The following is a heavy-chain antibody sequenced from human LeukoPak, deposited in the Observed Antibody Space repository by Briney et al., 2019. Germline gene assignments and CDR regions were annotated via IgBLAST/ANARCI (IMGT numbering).Heavy chain of an antibody. Sequence: GGSLRLSCAASGFTFSSYSMNWVRQAPGKGLEWVSSISSSSSYIYYADSVKGRFTISRDNAKNSLYLQMNSLRAEDTAVYYCARGLLRELLSAFDIWGQGTMVTVSS. D-gene: IGHD1-26*01. CDR2: ISSSSSYI. J-gene: IGHJ3*02. V-gene: IGHV3-21*01. CDR1: GFTFSSYS. CDR3: ARGLLRELLSAFDI.